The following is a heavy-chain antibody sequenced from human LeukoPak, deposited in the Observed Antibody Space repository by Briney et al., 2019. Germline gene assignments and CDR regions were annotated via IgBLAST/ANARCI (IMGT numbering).Heavy chain of an antibody. D-gene: IGHD3-22*01. Sequence: GGSLRLSCAASGFTFSSYVMHWGRQAPGKGLEWVAIISYDGSNEYYADSVKGRFTISRDNSKNTLYLQMNSLRAKDTALYYCARDYYDSSGSSWFDPWGQGTLVTVSS. J-gene: IGHJ5*02. CDR1: GFTFSSYV. CDR3: ARDYYDSSGSSWFDP. V-gene: IGHV3-30*04. CDR2: ISYDGSNE.